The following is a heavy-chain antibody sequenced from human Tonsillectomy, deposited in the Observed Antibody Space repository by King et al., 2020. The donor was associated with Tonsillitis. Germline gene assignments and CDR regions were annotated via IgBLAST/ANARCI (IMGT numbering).Heavy chain of an antibody. V-gene: IGHV3-30*01. CDR2: ILYDGANK. Sequence: VQLVESGGGVVQPGRSLRLSCAASGFTFSTSTMHWVRQAPGKGLEWVAVILYDGANKYYADSVKGRFTISRDNSKNTLFLQMNSLRAEDTALYYCARDGSHSSGWVSFSYYMDVWGKGTTVTVSS. J-gene: IGHJ6*03. CDR1: GFTFSTST. D-gene: IGHD6-19*01. CDR3: ARDGSHSSGWVSFSYYMDV.